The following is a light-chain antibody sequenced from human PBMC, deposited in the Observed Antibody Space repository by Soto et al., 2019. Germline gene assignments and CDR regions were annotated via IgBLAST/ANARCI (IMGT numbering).Light chain of an antibody. Sequence: SYELTQPPSVSVAPGQTASITCEGDNIGIKSVHWYQQKPGLAPVVVVCDDSDRPSRIPERCSGSNYGNTATLPITRVEVGDGEDYYCQVWDSSTCHQVFGGGTKLTVL. CDR1: NIGIKS. CDR2: DDS. V-gene: IGLV3-21*02. J-gene: IGLJ3*02. CDR3: QVWDSSTCHQV.